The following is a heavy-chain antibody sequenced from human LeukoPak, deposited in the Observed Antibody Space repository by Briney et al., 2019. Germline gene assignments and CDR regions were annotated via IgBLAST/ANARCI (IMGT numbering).Heavy chain of an antibody. CDR1: GFTFSGYG. J-gene: IGHJ4*02. Sequence: GGSLRLSCAASGFTFSGYGMHWVRQAPGKGLEWVAVIWYDGSNEYYTDSVKGRFTISRDNSKNTLYLQMNSLRAEDTAVYYCAKDPAVVVINLFYFDYWGQGTLVTVSS. V-gene: IGHV3-33*06. CDR3: AKDPAVVVINLFYFDY. CDR2: IWYDGSNE. D-gene: IGHD3-22*01.